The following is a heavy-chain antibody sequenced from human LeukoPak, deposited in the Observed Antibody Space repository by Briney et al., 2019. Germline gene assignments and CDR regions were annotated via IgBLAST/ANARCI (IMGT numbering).Heavy chain of an antibody. CDR3: ARSPQGTATTANWLDP. J-gene: IGHJ5*02. Sequence: SETLSPTCTVSGGSISISNYYWGRIRQPPGKGLEWIGSMSYSGRTYYNPSLKTRVTVSLDTSKNQFSLNLISVTAADTAVYYCARSPQGTATTANWLDPWGQGTLVTVSS. CDR2: MSYSGRT. V-gene: IGHV4-39*07. D-gene: IGHD4-17*01. CDR1: GGSISISNYY.